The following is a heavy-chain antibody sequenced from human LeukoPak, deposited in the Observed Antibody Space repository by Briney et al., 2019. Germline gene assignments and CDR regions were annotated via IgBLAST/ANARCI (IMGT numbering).Heavy chain of an antibody. D-gene: IGHD4-17*01. V-gene: IGHV4-30-4*07. CDR2: IYYSGST. Sequence: SETLSLTCAVSGGSISSGGYSWSWIRQPPGKGLEWIGYIYYSGSTYYNPSLKSRVTISVDTSKNQFSLKLSSVTAADTAVYYCARNNAYGDYVPGYWGQGTLVTVSS. CDR3: ARNNAYGDYVPGY. J-gene: IGHJ4*02. CDR1: GGSISSGGYS.